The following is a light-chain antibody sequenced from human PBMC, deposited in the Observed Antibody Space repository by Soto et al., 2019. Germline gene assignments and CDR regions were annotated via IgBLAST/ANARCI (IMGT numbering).Light chain of an antibody. CDR3: LQHNSYPYT. CDR1: QGIRND. V-gene: IGKV1-17*01. CDR2: TAS. Sequence: DIQMTQSPSSLSASVGDRVTITCRASQGIRNDLAWYQQKPEKAPERLIYTASSLQSEVPSRFNGSGSGTEVTLTISSLHPNDFATYYCLQHNSYPYTFGQGTKLEI. J-gene: IGKJ2*01.